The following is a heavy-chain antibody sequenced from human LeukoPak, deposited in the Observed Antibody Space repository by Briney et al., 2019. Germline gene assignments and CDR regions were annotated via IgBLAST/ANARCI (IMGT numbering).Heavy chain of an antibody. Sequence: SVKVSCKASGYTFTSYGISWVRQAPGQGLEWMGGYIPLFGTTIYTQKFQGRAVFTTDDSTGTADMDLTSLTSDDTAVYFCAKGGPSGFSGAGMRQAMDVWGQGTTVIVSS. CDR3: AKGGPSGFSGAGMRQAMDV. J-gene: IGHJ6*02. CDR1: GYTFTSYG. CDR2: YIPLFGTT. V-gene: IGHV1-69*05. D-gene: IGHD3-10*01.